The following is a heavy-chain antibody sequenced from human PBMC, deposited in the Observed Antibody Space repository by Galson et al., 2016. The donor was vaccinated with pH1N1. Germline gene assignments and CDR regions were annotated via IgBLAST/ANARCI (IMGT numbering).Heavy chain of an antibody. CDR2: IIPIFGTS. CDR3: AREDYYDTDLSDWYFDL. J-gene: IGHJ2*01. CDR1: GGTFSSSG. Sequence: SVKVSCKASGGTFSSSGINWVRQPPGQGLEWMGGIIPIFGTSKYAQKFQGRVTITADESTTTAYMELSRLISEDTAVYYCAREDYYDTDLSDWYFDLWGRGTLVTVSS. V-gene: IGHV1-69*13. D-gene: IGHD3-22*01.